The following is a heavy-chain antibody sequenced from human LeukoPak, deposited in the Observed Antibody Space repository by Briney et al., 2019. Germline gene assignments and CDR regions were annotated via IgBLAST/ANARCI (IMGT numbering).Heavy chain of an antibody. CDR3: ARGHIESGGYYYFDQ. J-gene: IGHJ4*02. CDR1: RFTFTSFA. CDR2: ISGSGGSP. D-gene: IGHD3-22*01. Sequence: PGGSLRLSCAASRFTFTSFAMNWVRQAPGKGLEWVSSISGSGGSPNYADSVKGRFTISRDNSRNTVSLQMNSLRAEDTAIYFCARGHIESGGYYYFDQWGQGTLVTVSS. V-gene: IGHV3-23*01.